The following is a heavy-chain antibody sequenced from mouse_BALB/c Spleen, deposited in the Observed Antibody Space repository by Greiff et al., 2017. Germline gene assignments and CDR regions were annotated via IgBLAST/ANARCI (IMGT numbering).Heavy chain of an antibody. J-gene: IGHJ1*01. D-gene: IGHD1-1*02. Sequence: EVQRVESGPGLVKPSQSLSLTCSVTGYSITSGYYWNWIRQFPGNKLEWMGYISYDGSNNYNPSLKNRISITRDTSKNQFFLKLNSVTTEDTATYYCARVLWPKDWYFDVWGAGTTVTVSS. V-gene: IGHV3-6*02. CDR1: GYSITSGYY. CDR2: ISYDGSN. CDR3: ARVLWPKDWYFDV.